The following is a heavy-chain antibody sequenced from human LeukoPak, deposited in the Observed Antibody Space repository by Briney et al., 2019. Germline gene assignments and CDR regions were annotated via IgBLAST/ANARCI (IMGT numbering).Heavy chain of an antibody. V-gene: IGHV3-23*01. CDR3: AKGGDSSSWLFDF. D-gene: IGHD6-13*01. CDR2: LSGTGRST. Sequence: PEGSLRLSCAASGFSFSSYAMSWVRQAPGKGLEWVSALSGTGRSTYYADSVRGRFTISRDNSKNTLFLQVNSLRAEDTAVYYCAKGGDSSSWLFDFWGQGTLVTVSS. J-gene: IGHJ4*02. CDR1: GFSFSSYA.